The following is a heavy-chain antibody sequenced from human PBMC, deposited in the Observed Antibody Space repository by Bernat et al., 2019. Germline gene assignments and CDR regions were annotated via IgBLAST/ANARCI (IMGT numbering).Heavy chain of an antibody. D-gene: IGHD3-10*01. CDR2: ISGDGGST. J-gene: IGHJ6*02. V-gene: IGHV3-43*02. CDR1: GFTFDDYA. Sequence: EVQLVESGGGVVQPGGSLRLSCAASGFTFDDYAIHWVRQAPGKGLEWVSLISGDGGSTYYADSVKGRFNISRDNSKNSLYLQMNSLRTEDTALYYCAKDLCITILRGLRSCYYGMDVWGQGTPVTVSS. CDR3: AKDLCITILRGLRSCYYGMDV.